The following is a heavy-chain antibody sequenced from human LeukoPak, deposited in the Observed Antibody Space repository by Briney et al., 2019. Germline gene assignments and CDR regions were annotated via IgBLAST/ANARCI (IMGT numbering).Heavy chain of an antibody. CDR1: GFTFSSYA. Sequence: GGSLRLSCAASGFTFSSYAMSWVRQAPGKGLEWVSALSASGGSTYYGDSVKGRFTISRDNSKSTLYLQMNSLRAEDTAVYYCAKKAEAFGDSVTQHWGQGTLVTVSS. CDR3: AKKAEAFGDSVTQH. CDR2: LSASGGST. J-gene: IGHJ1*01. D-gene: IGHD4-17*01. V-gene: IGHV3-23*01.